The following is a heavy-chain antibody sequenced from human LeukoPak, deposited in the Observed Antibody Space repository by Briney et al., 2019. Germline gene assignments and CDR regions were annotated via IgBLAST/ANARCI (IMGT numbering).Heavy chain of an antibody. CDR1: GFTFSRYW. CDR2: INSDGSST. J-gene: IGHJ4*02. D-gene: IGHD3-10*01. Sequence: PGGSLRLSCAASGFTFSRYWMQWVRQAPGQGLVWVSHINSDGSSTTYADSVKGRFTTSRDNAKNTLYLQMNSLRAEDTAVYYCVRDNYGVDHWGQGTRVTVSS. V-gene: IGHV3-74*03. CDR3: VRDNYGVDH.